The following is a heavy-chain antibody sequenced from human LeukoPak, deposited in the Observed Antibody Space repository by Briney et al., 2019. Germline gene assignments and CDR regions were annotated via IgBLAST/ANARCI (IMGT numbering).Heavy chain of an antibody. V-gene: IGHV4-30-2*01. CDR1: GGSISSGGYS. Sequence: SRTLSLTCAVSGGSISSGGYSWSWIRQPPGKGLEWIGYIYHSGSTYYNPSLKSRVTISVDRSKNQFSLKLSSVTAADTAVYYCARSYDSSGYINWFDPWGQGTLVTVSS. J-gene: IGHJ5*02. CDR2: IYHSGST. D-gene: IGHD3-22*01. CDR3: ARSYDSSGYINWFDP.